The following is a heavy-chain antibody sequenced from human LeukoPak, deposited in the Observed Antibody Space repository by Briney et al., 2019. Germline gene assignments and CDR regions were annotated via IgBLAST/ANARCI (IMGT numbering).Heavy chain of an antibody. CDR2: IYHSGST. CDR3: ARQSTGINFDY. Sequence: PSETLSLTCAVSGYSISSGYYWGWIRQPPGKGLEWIGSIYHSGSTYYNPSLESRVTISVDTSKNQFSLKLSSVTAADTAVYYCARQSTGINFDYWGQGTLVTVSS. V-gene: IGHV4-38-2*01. CDR1: GYSISSGYY. J-gene: IGHJ4*02. D-gene: IGHD6-13*01.